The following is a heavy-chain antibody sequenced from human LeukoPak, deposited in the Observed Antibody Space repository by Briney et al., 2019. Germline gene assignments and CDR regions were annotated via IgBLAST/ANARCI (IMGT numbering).Heavy chain of an antibody. V-gene: IGHV4-39*01. CDR2: IYYSGST. Sequence: SETLSLTCTVAGDSISSSSYYWGWIRQPPGKGLEWIGSIYYSGSTYYNPSLKTRVIISVDTSKTHFSLKLSSVTAADTAVYYCARHTDSGSYLGYFDYWGQGTLVTVSS. D-gene: IGHD1-26*01. J-gene: IGHJ4*02. CDR1: GDSISSSSYY. CDR3: ARHTDSGSYLGYFDY.